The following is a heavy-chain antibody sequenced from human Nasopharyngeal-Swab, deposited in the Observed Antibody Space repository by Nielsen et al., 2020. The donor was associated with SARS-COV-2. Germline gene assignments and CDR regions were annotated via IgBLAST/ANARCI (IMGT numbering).Heavy chain of an antibody. J-gene: IGHJ3*02. D-gene: IGHD2-15*01. CDR2: INGDGSAR. CDR3: AGESGPNGFDI. CDR1: GFTFSSFG. Sequence: GGSLRLSCAASGFTFSSFGMHWVRQAPGKGLEWVANINGDGSARYYVDSVRGRFTVSRDNAKNSLYLQMNSLRVEDTALYYCAGESGPNGFDIWGQGAMITVSS. V-gene: IGHV3-7*01.